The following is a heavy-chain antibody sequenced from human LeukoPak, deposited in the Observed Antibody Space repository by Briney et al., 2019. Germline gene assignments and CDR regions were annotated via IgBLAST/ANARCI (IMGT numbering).Heavy chain of an antibody. V-gene: IGHV3-13*01. J-gene: IGHJ4*02. CDR1: GFTFSSYD. D-gene: IGHD3-22*01. CDR3: ARGLYDSSGYYLDY. CDR2: IGTAGDT. Sequence: GGSLRLSCAASGFTFSSYDMHWVRQATGKVLEWVSAIGTAGDTYYPGSVKGRFTISRENAKNSLYLQMNSLRAGDTAVYYCARGLYDSSGYYLDYWGQGTLVTVSS.